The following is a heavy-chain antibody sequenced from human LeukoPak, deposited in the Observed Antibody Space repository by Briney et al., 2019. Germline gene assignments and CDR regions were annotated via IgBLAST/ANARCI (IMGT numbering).Heavy chain of an antibody. CDR3: ARDLSGGSPNWFDP. Sequence: SETLSLTCTVSGGSISSSNSYWGWIRQPPGKGLEWIGTIYYSGSTYYNPSLKSRVTISVDTSKNQFSLKLSSVTAADTAVYYCARDLSGGSPNWFDPWGQGTLVTVSS. D-gene: IGHD2-15*01. CDR2: IYYSGST. J-gene: IGHJ5*02. V-gene: IGHV4-39*07. CDR1: GGSISSSNSY.